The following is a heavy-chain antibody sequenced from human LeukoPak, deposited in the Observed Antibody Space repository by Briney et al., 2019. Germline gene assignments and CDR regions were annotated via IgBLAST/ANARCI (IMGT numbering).Heavy chain of an antibody. CDR3: AKGHYYGSGSLDY. D-gene: IGHD3-10*01. J-gene: IGHJ4*02. Sequence: GGSLRLSCAASGFTFSSYGMSWVRQAPGKGLEWVSAIGGRDGSTYYADSVKGRSTISRDNSKNTLYVQMNSLRAEDTAVYYCAKGHYYGSGSLDYWGQGTLVTVSS. CDR2: IGGRDGST. V-gene: IGHV3-23*01. CDR1: GFTFSSYG.